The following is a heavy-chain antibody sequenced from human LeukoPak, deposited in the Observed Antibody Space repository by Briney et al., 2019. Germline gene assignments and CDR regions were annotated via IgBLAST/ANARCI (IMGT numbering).Heavy chain of an antibody. V-gene: IGHV3-21*01. D-gene: IGHD3-22*01. CDR3: ARDGAAPYYYDSSGYYFDY. CDR2: ISSSSSYI. J-gene: IGHJ4*02. CDR1: GFTYSTYA. Sequence: GGSLRLSCAASGFTYSTYAMSWVRQAPGKGLEWVSSISSSSSYIYYADSVKGRFTISRDNAKNSLYLQMNSLRAEDTAVYYCARDGAAPYYYDSSGYYFDYWGQGTLVTVSP.